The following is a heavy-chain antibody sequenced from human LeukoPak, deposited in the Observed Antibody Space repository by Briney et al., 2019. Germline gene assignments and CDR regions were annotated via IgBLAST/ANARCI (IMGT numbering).Heavy chain of an antibody. CDR3: ARGAYYDFWSGYQNWFDP. V-gene: IGHV1-8*02. J-gene: IGHJ5*02. Sequence: ASVKVSCKASGYTFISYGISWVRQAPGQGLEWMGWMNPNSGNTGYAQKFQGRVTMTRNTSISTAYMELSSLRSEDTAVYYCARGAYYDFWSGYQNWFDPWGQGTLVTVSS. CDR1: GYTFISYG. CDR2: MNPNSGNT. D-gene: IGHD3-3*01.